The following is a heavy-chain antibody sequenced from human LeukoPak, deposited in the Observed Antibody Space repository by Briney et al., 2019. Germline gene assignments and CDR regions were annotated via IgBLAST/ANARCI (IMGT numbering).Heavy chain of an antibody. CDR1: GFTLSSYA. D-gene: IGHD3-10*01. V-gene: IGHV3-30*04. Sequence: GRSLRLSCAASGFTLSSYAMHWVRQAPGKGLEWVAVISYDRSNKYYADSVKGRFTISRDNSKNTLYLQMNSLRAEDTAVYYCARGSQYYGSGSYTFFDYWGQGALVTVSS. J-gene: IGHJ4*02. CDR2: ISYDRSNK. CDR3: ARGSQYYGSGSYTFFDY.